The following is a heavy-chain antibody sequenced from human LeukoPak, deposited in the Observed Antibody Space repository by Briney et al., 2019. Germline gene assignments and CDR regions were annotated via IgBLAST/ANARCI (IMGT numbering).Heavy chain of an antibody. V-gene: IGHV3-53*01. CDR1: GFTVSSNY. CDR3: ARAPLYGSGSYRDY. Sequence: GGSLRLSCAASGFTVSSNYMSWVRQAPGEGLEWVSVIYSGGSTYYADSVKGRFTISRDNYKNTLYLQMNSLRAEDTAVYYCARAPLYGSGSYRDYWGQGTLVTVSS. J-gene: IGHJ4*02. CDR2: IYSGGST. D-gene: IGHD3-10*01.